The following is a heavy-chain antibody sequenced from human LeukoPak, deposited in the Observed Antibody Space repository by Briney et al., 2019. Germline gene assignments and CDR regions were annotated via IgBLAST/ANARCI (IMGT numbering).Heavy chain of an antibody. Sequence: ASVKVSCKASGYTFTSYDINWVRQATGQGLEWMGWMNPNSGNTGYAQKFQGRVTITRNTSISTAYMELSGLRSEDTAVYYCARGLSGSGYWVDSWGQGTLVTVSS. V-gene: IGHV1-8*03. CDR3: ARGLSGSGYWVDS. CDR2: MNPNSGNT. CDR1: GYTFTSYD. J-gene: IGHJ4*02. D-gene: IGHD3-22*01.